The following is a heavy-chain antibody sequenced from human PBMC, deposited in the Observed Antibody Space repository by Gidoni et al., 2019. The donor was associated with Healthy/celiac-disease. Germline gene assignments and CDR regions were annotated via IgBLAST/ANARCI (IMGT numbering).Heavy chain of an antibody. J-gene: IGHJ6*03. V-gene: IGHV3-7*03. CDR3: ARVVEQLALTEAFTYYYYYYYMDV. CDR1: GFTFSSYW. CDR2: IKQDGSEK. Sequence: EVQLVESGGGLVQPGGSLRLSCAASGFTFSSYWMSWVRQAPGKGLEWVANIKQDGSEKYYVDSVKGRFTISRDNAKNSLYLQMNSLRAEDTAVYYCARVVEQLALTEAFTYYYYYYYMDVWGKGTTVTVSS. D-gene: IGHD6-6*01.